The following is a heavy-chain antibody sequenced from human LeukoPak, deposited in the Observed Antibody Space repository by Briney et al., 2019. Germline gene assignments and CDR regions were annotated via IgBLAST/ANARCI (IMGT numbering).Heavy chain of an antibody. J-gene: IGHJ6*03. CDR2: ISNSGSSV. V-gene: IGHV3-11*04. Sequence: GGSLRLSCAASGFTFSDSYMTWIRQAPGKGLEWVSYISNSGSSVYYADSVKGRFTTSRDNAKNSLYLQMNGLRAEDTAVYYCARDSPTYSSSWYESGSYYYYYMDVWGKGTTVTVSS. D-gene: IGHD6-13*01. CDR1: GFTFSDSY. CDR3: ARDSPTYSSSWYESGSYYYYYMDV.